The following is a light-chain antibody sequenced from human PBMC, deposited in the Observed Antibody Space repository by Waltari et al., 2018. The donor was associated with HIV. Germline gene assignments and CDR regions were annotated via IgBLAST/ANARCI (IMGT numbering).Light chain of an antibody. V-gene: IGKV3-20*01. CDR1: QSVSSSY. Sequence: ELVLTQSPGTLSLSQGERATLSCRASQSVSSSYLAWYQQKPGQAPRLLIYGASSRAAGIPDRFSGSGSGTDFSLTIRRLEPEDFAVYFCQQYATASFTFGPGTKVDIK. CDR3: QQYATASFT. J-gene: IGKJ3*01. CDR2: GAS.